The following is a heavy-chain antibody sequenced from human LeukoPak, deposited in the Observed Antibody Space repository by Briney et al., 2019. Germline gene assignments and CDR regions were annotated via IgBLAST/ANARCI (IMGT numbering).Heavy chain of an antibody. J-gene: IGHJ4*02. CDR3: AKEGGTWIQLWLNFDY. V-gene: IGHV3-53*01. Sequence: GGSLRLSCAASGFTVSSNYMSWVRQAPGKGLEWVSVIYSGGSTYYADSVKGRFTISRDNSKNTLYLQMNSLRAEDTAVYYCAKEGGTWIQLWLNFDYWGQGTQVTVSS. CDR1: GFTVSSNY. D-gene: IGHD5-18*01. CDR2: IYSGGST.